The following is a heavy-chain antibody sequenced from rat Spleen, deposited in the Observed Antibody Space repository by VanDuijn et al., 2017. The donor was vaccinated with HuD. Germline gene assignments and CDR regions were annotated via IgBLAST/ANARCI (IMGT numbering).Heavy chain of an antibody. CDR2: INYDGRST. CDR1: GFILSDFY. J-gene: IGHJ3*01. CDR3: ARQGNWARWFPY. D-gene: IGHD4-6*01. Sequence: EVQLVESDGGLVQAGRSLKLSCAASGFILSDFYMAWVRQAPTKGLEWVATINYDGRSTFYRDSVKARFTVSRDNAKSTLYLQMDSLRSEDTATYYCARQGNWARWFPYWGQGTLVTVSS. V-gene: IGHV5-29*01.